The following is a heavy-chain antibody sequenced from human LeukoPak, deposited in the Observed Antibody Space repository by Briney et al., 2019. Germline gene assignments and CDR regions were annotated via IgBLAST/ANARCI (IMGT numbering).Heavy chain of an antibody. CDR1: GSSIISNY. D-gene: IGHD2-15*01. CDR3: ARDDSGLDY. Sequence: QSETLSLTCTVSGSSIISNYWSWIRQPPGKGLEWIGYIYYRGSTNYNPSLKSRVTISVDTSKNQFSLKLNSVTAADTAVYYCARDDSGLDYWGQGTLVAVSS. J-gene: IGHJ4*02. CDR2: IYYRGST. V-gene: IGHV4-59*01.